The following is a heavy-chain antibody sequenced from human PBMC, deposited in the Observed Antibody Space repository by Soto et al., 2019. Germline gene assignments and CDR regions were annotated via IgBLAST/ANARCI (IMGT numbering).Heavy chain of an antibody. CDR2: ISAYNGNT. Sequence: ASVKVSCKASGYTFTSYGISWVRQAPGQGLEWMGWISAYNGNTNYAQKLQGRVTMTTDTSTSTAYMELRSLRSDDTAVYYCAGGYYDSSGYYSFAIWGQGTMVTVSS. V-gene: IGHV1-18*01. CDR3: AGGYYDSSGYYSFAI. D-gene: IGHD3-22*01. J-gene: IGHJ3*02. CDR1: GYTFTSYG.